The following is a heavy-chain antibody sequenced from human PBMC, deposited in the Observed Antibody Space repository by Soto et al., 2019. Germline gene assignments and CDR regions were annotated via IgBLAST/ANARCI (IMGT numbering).Heavy chain of an antibody. J-gene: IGHJ4*02. V-gene: IGHV1-18*01. CDR3: ARDLPAWKVRGVIFDY. CDR2: ISAYNGNT. Sequence: QVQLVQSGAEVKKPGASVKVSCKASGYTFTSYGISWVRQAPGQGLEWMGWISAYNGNTNYAQKLQGRVTMTTDTSTSTADMELRSLRSDDTAVYYCARDLPAWKVRGVIFDYWGQGTLVTVSS. D-gene: IGHD3-10*01. CDR1: GYTFTSYG.